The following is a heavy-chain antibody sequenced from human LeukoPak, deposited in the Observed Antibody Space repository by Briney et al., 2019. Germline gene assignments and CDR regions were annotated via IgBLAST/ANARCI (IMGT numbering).Heavy chain of an antibody. CDR2: IDYSGSP. D-gene: IGHD3-16*01. CDR3: ARDETGKSYGYGGVRY. V-gene: IGHV4-59*01. CDR1: GGSISGYF. Sequence: SETLSLTCTVSGGSISGYFWTWIRQPPGRGLERIGYIDYSGSPDYNPSLKSRVTISIDTSRNQFSLKLTSVTAADTAVYHCARDETGKSYGYGGVRYWGQGALVAVSA. J-gene: IGHJ4*02.